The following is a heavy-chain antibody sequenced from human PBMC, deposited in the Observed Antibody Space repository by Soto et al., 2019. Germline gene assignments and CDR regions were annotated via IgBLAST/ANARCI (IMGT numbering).Heavy chain of an antibody. V-gene: IGHV4-59*01. J-gene: IGHJ4*02. CDR3: AMTERGDSGYHFDX. Sequence: PSETLSLTCTVSGGSIISYYWSWIRQPPGKGLEWIGYIYYSGSTNYNPSLKSRVTISVDTSKNQFSLKLSSVTAADTAVYYCAMTERGDSGYHFDXWGQGTLVTVSS. CDR2: IYYSGST. CDR1: GGSIISYY. D-gene: IGHD5-12*01.